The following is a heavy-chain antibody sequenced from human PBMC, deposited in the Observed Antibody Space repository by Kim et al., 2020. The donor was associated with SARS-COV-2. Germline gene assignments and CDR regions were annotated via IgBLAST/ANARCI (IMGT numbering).Heavy chain of an antibody. J-gene: IGHJ4*02. CDR2: ST. CDR3: ARYSYGSIDY. V-gene: IGHV4-59*01. D-gene: IGHD5-18*01. Sequence: STNCSPSLESRVTISVDTSKNQFSLKLSSVAAADTAVYYCARYSYGSIDYWGQGTLVTVSS.